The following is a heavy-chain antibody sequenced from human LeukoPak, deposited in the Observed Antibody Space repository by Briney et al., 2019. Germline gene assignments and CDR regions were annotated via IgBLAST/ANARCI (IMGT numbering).Heavy chain of an antibody. J-gene: IGHJ3*02. CDR2: INHSGST. CDR1: GGSFSGCY. CDR3: ARDGWGVVVPAASFDI. D-gene: IGHD2-2*01. Sequence: SETLSLTCAVYGGSFSGCYWSWIRQPPGKGLEWIGEINHSGSTNYNPSLKSRVTISVDTSKNQFSLKLSSVTAADTAVYYCARDGWGVVVPAASFDIWGQGTMVTVSS. V-gene: IGHV4-34*01.